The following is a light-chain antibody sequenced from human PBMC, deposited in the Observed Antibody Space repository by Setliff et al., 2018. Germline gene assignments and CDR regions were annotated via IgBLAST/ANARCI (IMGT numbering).Light chain of an antibody. V-gene: IGLV2-14*01. CDR1: SSDIGGYNY. CDR3: SSYASSSIPDV. Sequence: QSVLTQPASVSGSPGQSITISCTGTSSDIGGYNYVSWYQQHSGKAPKLMIYEVSNRPSGVSNRFSGSKSGNTASLTISGLQAEGEADYYCSSYASSSIPDVFGSGTKVTVL. J-gene: IGLJ1*01. CDR2: EVS.